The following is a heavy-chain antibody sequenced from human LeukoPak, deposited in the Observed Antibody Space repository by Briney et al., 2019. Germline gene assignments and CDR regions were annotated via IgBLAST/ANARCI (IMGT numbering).Heavy chain of an antibody. V-gene: IGHV3-9*01. Sequence: PGRSLRLSCAASGFTFDDYAMHWVRQAPGKGLEWVSGISWNSGSIGYADSVKGRFTISRDNAKNSLYLQMNSLRAEDTALYYCAKMGWLQSGGFDYWGQGTLVTVSS. D-gene: IGHD5-24*01. CDR1: GFTFDDYA. CDR2: ISWNSGSI. CDR3: AKMGWLQSGGFDY. J-gene: IGHJ4*02.